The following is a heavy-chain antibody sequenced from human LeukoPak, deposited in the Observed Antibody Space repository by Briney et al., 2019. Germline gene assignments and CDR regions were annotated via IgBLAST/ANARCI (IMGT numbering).Heavy chain of an antibody. CDR2: INHSGST. CDR1: GGSLTNYY. CDR3: ARGRDPRITIFGVVTPFDY. Sequence: SETLSLTCAVYGGSLTNYYWNWIRQPPGKGLEWIGEINHSGSTNYNPSLKSQVTISIDTSKNQFSLKLSSVTAADTAVYYCARGRDPRITIFGVVTPFDYWGQGTLVTVSS. J-gene: IGHJ4*02. D-gene: IGHD3-3*01. V-gene: IGHV4-34*01.